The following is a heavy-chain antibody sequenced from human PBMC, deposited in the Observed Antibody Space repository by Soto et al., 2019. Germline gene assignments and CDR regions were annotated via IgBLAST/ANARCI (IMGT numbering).Heavy chain of an antibody. V-gene: IGHV3-21*01. CDR1: GFPFSSYS. J-gene: IGHJ4*02. CDR3: ASQNYYSGYDLDY. CDR2: ISSSSSYI. D-gene: IGHD5-12*01. Sequence: PGGSLRLSCAASGFPFSSYSMNWVRQAPGKGLEWVSSISSSSSYIYYADSVKGRFTISRDNAKNSLYLQMNSLRAEDTAVYYCASQNYYSGYDLDYWGQGTLVTVSS.